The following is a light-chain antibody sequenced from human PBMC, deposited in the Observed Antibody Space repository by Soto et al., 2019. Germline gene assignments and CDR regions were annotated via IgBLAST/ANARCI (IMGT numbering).Light chain of an antibody. J-gene: IGKJ5*01. CDR1: QSLLQSNGYNY. Sequence: DIVMTQSPLSLPVTPGESASISCRSSQSLLQSNGYNYLDWYLQKPGQSPQLLIYEVSNRFSGVPDRFSGSGSGTDFTLKISRVEAEDVGVYYCMRSVQPPITFGQGTRLEI. V-gene: IGKV2D-29*02. CDR2: EVS. CDR3: MRSVQPPIT.